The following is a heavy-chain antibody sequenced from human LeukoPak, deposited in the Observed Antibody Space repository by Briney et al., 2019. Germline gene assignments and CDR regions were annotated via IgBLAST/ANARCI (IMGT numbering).Heavy chain of an antibody. CDR2: ISYGESDK. D-gene: IGHD6-19*01. CDR3: SRGSGWSFDN. V-gene: IGHV3-30*04. CDR1: GFTFSGFP. J-gene: IGHJ4*02. Sequence: GGSLRLSCATSGFTFSGFPIHWVRQAPGKGLEWVALISYGESDKSYADSVKGRFTISRDNSRNTVYLQMKSLRGEDTGVYYCSRGSGWSFDNWGQGTLVTVSS.